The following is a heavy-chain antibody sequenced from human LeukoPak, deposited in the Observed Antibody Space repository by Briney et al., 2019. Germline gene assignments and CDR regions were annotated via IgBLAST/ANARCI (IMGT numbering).Heavy chain of an antibody. Sequence: KPGGSLRLSCAASGFTFSSYAMHWVRQAPGKGLEWVAVISYDGSNKYYADSVKGRFTISRDNSKNTLYLQMNSLRAEDTAVYYCARVYEWLFELRFDYWGQGTLVTVSS. CDR1: GFTFSSYA. CDR3: ARVYEWLFELRFDY. J-gene: IGHJ4*02. V-gene: IGHV3-30*04. CDR2: ISYDGSNK. D-gene: IGHD3-3*01.